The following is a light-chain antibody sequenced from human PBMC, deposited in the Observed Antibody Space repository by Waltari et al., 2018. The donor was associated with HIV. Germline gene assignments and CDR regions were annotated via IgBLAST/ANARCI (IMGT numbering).Light chain of an antibody. V-gene: IGLV1-47*01. CDR1: SSNIGSNY. CDR2: RNN. Sequence: QSVLTQPPSASGTPGQRVTISCSGSSSNIGSNYVYWYPQLPGTAPKLLVYRNNPRPSGVPDRFSGSKSGTSASLSIRGLRSEDEADYYCAAWDDSLSGLVFGGGTELTVL. CDR3: AAWDDSLSGLV. J-gene: IGLJ3*02.